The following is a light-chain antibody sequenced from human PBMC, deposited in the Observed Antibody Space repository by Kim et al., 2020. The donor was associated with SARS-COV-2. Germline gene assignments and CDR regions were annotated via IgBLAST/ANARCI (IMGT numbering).Light chain of an antibody. J-gene: IGKJ1*01. CDR3: QQYNSAPWT. V-gene: IGKV1-27*01. Sequence: DIQMTQSPSSLSASVGDRVTITCRASQGINNYLAWYQQRPGKVPKLLIYAASTLQSGVPSRFSGSGFGTDFTLTISSLQPEDGATYYCQQYNSAPWTFGRGTKVDIK. CDR1: QGINNY. CDR2: AAS.